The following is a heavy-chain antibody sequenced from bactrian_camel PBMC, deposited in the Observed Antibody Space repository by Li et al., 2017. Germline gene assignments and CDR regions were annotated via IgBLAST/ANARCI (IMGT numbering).Heavy chain of an antibody. D-gene: IGHD2*01. V-gene: IGHV3S1*01. J-gene: IGHJ4*01. CDR2: INNRGGGT. CDR1: GFTAGGSD. CDR3: AKASDSLVVLTSPEYNF. Sequence: HVQLVESGGGLVQAGESLRVSCAASGFTAGGSDMVWVRQAPGKGLQWVSVINNRGGGTYYADSVKGRFTISRDNAMNTLYLQLNSLKTEDTAMYYCAKASDSLVVLTSPEYNFWGQGTQVTVS.